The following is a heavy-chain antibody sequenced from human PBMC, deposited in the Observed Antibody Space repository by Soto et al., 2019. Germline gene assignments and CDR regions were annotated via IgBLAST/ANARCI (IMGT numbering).Heavy chain of an antibody. V-gene: IGHV1-24*01. CDR1: GYTLTELS. J-gene: IGHJ4*02. Sequence: QVQLVQSGAEVKKPGASVKVSCKVSGYTLTELSMHWVRQAPGKGLEWMGGFDPEDGETIYAQKFQGRVTMTEDTSTDTAYRELSSRRPEDTAVYYCATDLGGGGYYSRHFDYWGQGTLVTVSS. CDR2: FDPEDGET. CDR3: ATDLGGGGYYSRHFDY. D-gene: IGHD1-26*01.